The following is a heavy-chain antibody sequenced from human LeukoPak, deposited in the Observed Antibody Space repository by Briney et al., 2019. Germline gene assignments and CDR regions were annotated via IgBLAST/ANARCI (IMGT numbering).Heavy chain of an antibody. D-gene: IGHD3-3*01. V-gene: IGHV1-18*01. CDR1: GYTFTSYG. CDR2: ISAYNGNT. J-gene: IGHJ6*03. Sequence: ASVKVSCKASGYTFTSYGISWVRQAPGQGLEWMGWISAYNGNTNYAQKLQGRVTMTTDTSTSTAYMELRSLRSDDTAVYYCARGRAYYDFWSGEYYYYYYMDVWGKGTTVTVSS. CDR3: ARGRAYYDFWSGEYYYYYYMDV.